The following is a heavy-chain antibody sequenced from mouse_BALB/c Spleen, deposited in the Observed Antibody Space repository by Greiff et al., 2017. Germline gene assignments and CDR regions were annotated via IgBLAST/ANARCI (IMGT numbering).Heavy chain of an antibody. CDR2: INPSTGYT. D-gene: IGHD2-14*01. CDR3: ARGRYDYAMDY. CDR1: GYTFTSYW. Sequence: VQLQQSGAELAKPGASVKMSCKASGYTFTSYWMHWVKQRPGQGLEWIGYINPSTGYTEYNQKFKGKATLTVDKSSSTAYMQLKSLTSEDSAVYYCARGRYDYAMDYWGQGTSVTVSS. V-gene: IGHV1-7*01. J-gene: IGHJ4*01.